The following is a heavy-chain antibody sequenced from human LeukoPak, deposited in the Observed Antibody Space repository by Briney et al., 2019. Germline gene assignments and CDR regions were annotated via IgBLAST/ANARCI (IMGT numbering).Heavy chain of an antibody. CDR3: ARYCSGGSCYSVPPSYYYMDV. V-gene: IGHV5-51*01. D-gene: IGHD2-15*01. CDR2: IYPGDSDT. J-gene: IGHJ6*03. CDR1: GYSFTSYW. Sequence: GESLKISCKGSGYSFTSYWIGWVRQMPGKGLEWMGIIYPGDSDTRYSPSFQGQVTISADKSISTAYLQWSSLKASDTAMYYCARYCSGGSCYSVPPSYYYMDVWGKGTTVTVSS.